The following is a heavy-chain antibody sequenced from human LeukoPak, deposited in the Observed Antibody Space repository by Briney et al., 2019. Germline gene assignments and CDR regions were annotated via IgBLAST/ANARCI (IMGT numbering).Heavy chain of an antibody. Sequence: PSGTLSLTYAVSGGSISSSNWWSWVRQPPGKGLEWIGEIYHSGSTNYNPSLKSRVTISVDKSKNQFSLKLSSVTAADTAVYYCARLTTVVTLSDAFDIWGQGTMVTVSS. V-gene: IGHV4-4*02. J-gene: IGHJ3*02. CDR3: ARLTTVVTLSDAFDI. CDR2: IYHSGST. CDR1: GGSISSSNW. D-gene: IGHD4-23*01.